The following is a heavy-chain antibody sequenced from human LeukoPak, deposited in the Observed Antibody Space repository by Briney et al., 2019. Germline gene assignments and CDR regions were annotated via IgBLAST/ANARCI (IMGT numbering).Heavy chain of an antibody. V-gene: IGHV1-69*06. CDR3: TRDTAYSGYDLFDY. Sequence: GVSVKVSCKASGGTLNRYAIRWVRQAPGKGLEWMGGILPIFGPANYAQKFEGTVTTTANKSTSTAYMELSRLRSEDTAVYYCTRDTAYSGYDLFDYWGQGTLVTVSS. J-gene: IGHJ4*02. CDR1: GGTLNRYA. D-gene: IGHD5-12*01. CDR2: ILPIFGPA.